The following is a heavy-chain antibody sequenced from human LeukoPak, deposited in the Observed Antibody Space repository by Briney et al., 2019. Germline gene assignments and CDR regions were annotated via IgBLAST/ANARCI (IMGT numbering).Heavy chain of an antibody. V-gene: IGHV3-7*01. CDR2: IKQDGSEM. CDR1: GFTFSTSW. CDR3: ARDSGWLSDQ. J-gene: IGHJ4*02. D-gene: IGHD6-19*01. Sequence: GGSLRLSCAASGFTFSTSWMSWVRQAPGKGLEWVANIKQDGSEMYYVDSVKGRFTISRDNAKNSLSLQMNSLRAEDTAVYYCARDSGWLSDQWGQGTLVTVSS.